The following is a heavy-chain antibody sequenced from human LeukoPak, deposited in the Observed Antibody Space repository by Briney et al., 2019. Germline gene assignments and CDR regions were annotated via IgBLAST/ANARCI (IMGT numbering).Heavy chain of an antibody. V-gene: IGHV1-2*02. CDR2: INPNSGGT. CDR3: ARDNSVEDTAWWFDP. D-gene: IGHD4-23*01. J-gene: IGHJ5*02. CDR1: GYTFTGYY. Sequence: ASVKVSCKASGYTFTGYYMHWVRQAPGQGLEWMGWINPNSGGTNYAQKFQGRVTMTRDMSTSTDYMELSSLRSEDTAVYYCARDNSVEDTAWWFDPWGQGTLVTVSS.